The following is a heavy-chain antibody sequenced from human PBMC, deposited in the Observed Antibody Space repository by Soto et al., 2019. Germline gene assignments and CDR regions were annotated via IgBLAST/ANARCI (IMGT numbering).Heavy chain of an antibody. J-gene: IGHJ6*02. Sequence: QVQLQESGPGLVKPSQTLSLTCTVSGGSISSGGYYWSWIRQHPGKGLEWIGYIYYSGSTYYNPSLKSRVTISVDTSKNQFSLKLSSVTAADTAVYYCARGCCGGSCYLYGMDVWGQGTTVTVSS. CDR3: ARGCCGGSCYLYGMDV. CDR2: IYYSGST. V-gene: IGHV4-31*03. CDR1: GGSISSGGYY. D-gene: IGHD2-15*01.